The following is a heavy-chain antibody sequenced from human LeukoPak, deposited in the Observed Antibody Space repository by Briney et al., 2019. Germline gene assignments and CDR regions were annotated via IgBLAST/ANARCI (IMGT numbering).Heavy chain of an antibody. CDR3: ARGLGYYDFWSGYGDY. Sequence: GGSLRLSCAASGFTFSSYSMNWVRQAPGKGLEWVSSISSSSSYIYYADSVKGRFTISRDNAKNSLYLQMNSLRAEDTAAYYCARGLGYYDFWSGYGDYWGQGTLVTVSS. CDR1: GFTFSSYS. V-gene: IGHV3-21*01. CDR2: ISSSSSYI. D-gene: IGHD3-3*01. J-gene: IGHJ4*02.